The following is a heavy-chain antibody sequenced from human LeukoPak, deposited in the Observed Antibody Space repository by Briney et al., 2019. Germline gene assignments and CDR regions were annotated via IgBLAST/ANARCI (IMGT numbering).Heavy chain of an antibody. V-gene: IGHV4-59*11. CDR2: IYYSGST. D-gene: IGHD3-22*01. Sequence: SETLSLTCTVSGGSISNHYWNWIRQPPGKGLEWIGHIYYSGSTNYNPSLKSRVTISVDRSKTQFSLNLSSVTAADTAVYYCARSYYYDRSGSRHYYFDSWGQGTLVIVSS. J-gene: IGHJ4*02. CDR1: GGSISNHY. CDR3: ARSYYYDRSGSRHYYFDS.